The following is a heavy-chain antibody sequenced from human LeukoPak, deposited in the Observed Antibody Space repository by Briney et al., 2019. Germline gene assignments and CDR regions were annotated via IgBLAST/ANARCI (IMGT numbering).Heavy chain of an antibody. Sequence: GRSLRLSCAASGFTFDDYAMHWVRQAPGKGLEWVSGISWNSGSIGYADSVKGRFTISRDNAKNSLYLQMNSLRAEDTALYYCAKDSGFSGSSLDYWGQGTLVTVSS. V-gene: IGHV3-9*01. CDR2: ISWNSGSI. J-gene: IGHJ4*02. D-gene: IGHD1-26*01. CDR1: GFTFDDYA. CDR3: AKDSGFSGSSLDY.